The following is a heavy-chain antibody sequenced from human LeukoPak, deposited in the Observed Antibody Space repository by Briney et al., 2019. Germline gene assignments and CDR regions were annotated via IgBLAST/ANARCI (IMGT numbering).Heavy chain of an antibody. V-gene: IGHV3-13*01. CDR1: GYTFIDYD. J-gene: IGHJ4*02. CDR3: ARGGIQVSGIDEFDY. Sequence: GGSLRLSCAASGYTFIDYDMHWVRQVIGKGLEWVSAIGIRGDTHYSGSVKGRFTISRENAESSLYLQMNSLRAEDTAVYYCARGGIQVSGIDEFDYWGQGTLATVSS. CDR2: IGIRGDT. D-gene: IGHD6-19*01.